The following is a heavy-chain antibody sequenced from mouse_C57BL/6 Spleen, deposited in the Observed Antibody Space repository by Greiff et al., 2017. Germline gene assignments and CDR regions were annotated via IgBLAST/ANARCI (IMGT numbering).Heavy chain of an antibody. CDR1: GFNIKDYY. Sequence: EVQLQQSGAELVKPGASVKLSCTASGFNIKDYYMHWVKQRTEQGLEWIGRIDPEDGETKYAPKFQGKATITADTSSNTAYLPLSSLTSEDTAVYYCAIYYYGSSYYAMDYWGQGTSVTVSS. CDR2: IDPEDGET. CDR3: AIYYYGSSYYAMDY. D-gene: IGHD1-1*01. V-gene: IGHV14-2*01. J-gene: IGHJ4*01.